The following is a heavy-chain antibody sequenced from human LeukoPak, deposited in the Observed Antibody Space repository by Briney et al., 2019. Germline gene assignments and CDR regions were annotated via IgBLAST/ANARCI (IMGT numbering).Heavy chain of an antibody. CDR3: ATGRDGYNLDY. D-gene: IGHD5-24*01. V-gene: IGHV3-30-3*01. CDR2: ISYDGSNK. Sequence: PGRSLRLSCAASGFTFSSYAMHWVRQAPGKGLEWVAVISYDGSNKYYAHSVKGRFTISRDNSKNTLYLQMNSLRAEDTAVYYCATGRDGYNLDYWGQGTLVTVSS. CDR1: GFTFSSYA. J-gene: IGHJ4*02.